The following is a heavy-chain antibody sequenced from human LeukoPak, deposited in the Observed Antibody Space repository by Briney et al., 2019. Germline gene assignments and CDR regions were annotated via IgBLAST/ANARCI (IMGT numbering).Heavy chain of an antibody. CDR3: ARLGAGPTYYDFWSGYSSFYFDY. Sequence: SETLSLTCTVSGGSTSSGNYYWGWIRQPPGKGLEWIGGIYYSGNTYYNPSLKSRVTISVDTSKNQFSLKLSSVTAADTAVYYCARLGAGPTYYDFWSGYSSFYFDYWGQGTLVTVSS. CDR1: GGSTSSGNYY. CDR2: IYYSGNT. V-gene: IGHV4-39*01. J-gene: IGHJ4*02. D-gene: IGHD3-3*01.